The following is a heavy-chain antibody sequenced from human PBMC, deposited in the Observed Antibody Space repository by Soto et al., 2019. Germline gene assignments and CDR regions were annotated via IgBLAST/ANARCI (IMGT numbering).Heavy chain of an antibody. D-gene: IGHD5-18*01. CDR1: GGTFSSYA. V-gene: IGHV1-69*06. CDR2: IIPIFGTA. Sequence: SVKVSCKASGGTFSSYAISWVRQAPGQGLEWMGGIIPIFGTANYAQKLQGRVTITADKSTSTAYMELSSLRSEDTAVYYCASSGYSYGYDYYYYGMDVWGQGTTVTSP. CDR3: ASSGYSYGYDYYYYGMDV. J-gene: IGHJ6*02.